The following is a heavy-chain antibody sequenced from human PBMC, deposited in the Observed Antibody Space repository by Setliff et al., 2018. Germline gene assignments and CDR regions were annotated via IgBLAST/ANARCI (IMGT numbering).Heavy chain of an antibody. CDR3: ARETTMTYYFYYMDV. CDR2: INHSGST. Sequence: PSETLSLTCAVYGGSFSDYYWSWIRQSPGKGLEWIGEINHSGSTNCNPSLKTRVTISVDTSKNQFSLTLSSVTAADTAVYYCARETTMTYYFYYMDVWGKGTTVTVSS. J-gene: IGHJ6*03. CDR1: GGSFSDYY. D-gene: IGHD4-17*01. V-gene: IGHV4-34*01.